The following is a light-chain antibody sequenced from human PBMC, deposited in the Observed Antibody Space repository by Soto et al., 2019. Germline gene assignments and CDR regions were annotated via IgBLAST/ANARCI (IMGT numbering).Light chain of an antibody. CDR1: SSNIGAGYD. CDR3: QSYDSSLSVYV. Sequence: QSVLTQPPSVSRAPGQRVTISCTGSSSNIGAGYDVHWYQQLPGTAPKLLIYGNTNRPSGVPDRFSGSKSGTSASLAITGLRAEDEAHYYCQSYDSSLSVYVFGTGTKLTVL. J-gene: IGLJ1*01. CDR2: GNT. V-gene: IGLV1-40*01.